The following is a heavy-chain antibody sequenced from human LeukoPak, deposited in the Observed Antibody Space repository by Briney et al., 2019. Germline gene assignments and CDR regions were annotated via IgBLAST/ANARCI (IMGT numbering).Heavy chain of an antibody. Sequence: ASVKVSCKVSGYTLTELSMHWVRQAPGKGLEWMGGFDPEDGETIYAQKFQGRVTMTEDTSTDTAYMELSSLRSEDTAVYYCARGLFWSGYYDYWGQGTLVTVSS. CDR2: FDPEDGET. CDR3: ARGLFWSGYYDY. D-gene: IGHD3-3*01. V-gene: IGHV1-24*01. CDR1: GYTLTELS. J-gene: IGHJ4*02.